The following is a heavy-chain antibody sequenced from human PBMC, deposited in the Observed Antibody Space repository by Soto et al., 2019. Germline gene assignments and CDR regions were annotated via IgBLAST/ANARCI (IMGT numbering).Heavy chain of an antibody. J-gene: IGHJ2*01. Sequence: QVQLVQSGAEVKKPGASVKVSCKASGYTFTSYAMHWVRQAPGQRLEWMGWINAGNGNTKYSQKFQGRVTITRDTXAXXAXXXXXXXXXXXTAVYYXXRXXXLYWYFDLWGRGTLVTVSS. CDR3: XRXXXLYWYFDL. CDR1: GYTFTSYA. CDR2: INAGNGNT. V-gene: IGHV1-3*01.